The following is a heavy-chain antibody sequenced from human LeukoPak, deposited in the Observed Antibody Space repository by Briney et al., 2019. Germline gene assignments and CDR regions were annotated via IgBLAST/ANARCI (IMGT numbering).Heavy chain of an antibody. V-gene: IGHV4-38-2*01. D-gene: IGHD2-2*01. CDR3: ARNGTSSYFDY. Sequence: SETLSLTCAVSGYSISSGYYWGWIRQPSGKGLEWIGSIYHSGSTHYNPSLKSRVTISVDTSKNQFSLKLSSVTAADTAVYYCARNGTSSYFDYWGQGTLVTVSS. J-gene: IGHJ4*02. CDR1: GYSISSGYY. CDR2: IYHSGST.